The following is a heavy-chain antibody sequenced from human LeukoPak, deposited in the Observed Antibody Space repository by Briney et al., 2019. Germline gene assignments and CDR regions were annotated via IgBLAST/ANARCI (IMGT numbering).Heavy chain of an antibody. J-gene: IGHJ4*02. D-gene: IGHD1-26*01. CDR1: GFPFSFYE. V-gene: IGHV3-48*03. Sequence: GGSLRLSCAVSGFPFSFYEMNWVRQAPGKGLEWVSNIHSSGTTTYYADSVKGRFTISRDNSKNTLYLQMNSLRAEDTAVYYCASPRYSGSYYGFDYWGQGTLVTVSS. CDR3: ASPRYSGSYYGFDY. CDR2: IHSSGTTT.